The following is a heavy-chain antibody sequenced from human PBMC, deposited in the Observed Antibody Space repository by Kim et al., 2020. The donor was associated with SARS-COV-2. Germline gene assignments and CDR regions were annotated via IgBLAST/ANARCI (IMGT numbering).Heavy chain of an antibody. CDR2: TYYSGST. Sequence: SETLSLTCTVSGGSISDRSYYWGWIRQPPGKGLEWIGTTYYSGSTYYNPSLKSRVTIWADTSKNHVFLTLRPVTAEDSAAYYCARLIRAPRGSGALDYWG. D-gene: IGHD2-15*01. V-gene: IGHV4-39*02. J-gene: IGHJ4*01. CDR1: GGSISDRSYY. CDR3: ARLIRAPRGSGALDY.